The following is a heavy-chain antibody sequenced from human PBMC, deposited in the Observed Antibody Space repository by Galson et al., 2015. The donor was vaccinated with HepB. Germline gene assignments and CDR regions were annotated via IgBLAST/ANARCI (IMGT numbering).Heavy chain of an antibody. D-gene: IGHD6-13*01. J-gene: IGHJ4*02. V-gene: IGHV4-34*01. CDR1: GSFSGYY. Sequence: GSFSGYYWSWIRQPPGKGLEWIGEINHSGSTNYNPSLKSRVTISVDTSKNQFSLKLSSVTAADTAVYYCARSPPYSSSGKTHYWGQGTLVTVSS. CDR3: ARSPPYSSSGKTHY. CDR2: INHSGST.